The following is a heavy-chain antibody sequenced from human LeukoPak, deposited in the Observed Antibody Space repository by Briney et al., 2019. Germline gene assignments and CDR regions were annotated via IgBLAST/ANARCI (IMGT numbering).Heavy chain of an antibody. V-gene: IGHV1-2*02. CDR3: ARDIGYCSSTSCQTDY. J-gene: IGHJ4*02. D-gene: IGHD2-2*01. CDR1: GYTFTRYY. Sequence: GASVKVSCKASGYTFTRYYMRWVRQAPGQGLEWMGWINPNSGGTNYVQKFQGRVTMTRHTSISTAYMELSRLRSDDTAVYYCARDIGYCSSTSCQTDYWGQGTLVTVSS. CDR2: INPNSGGT.